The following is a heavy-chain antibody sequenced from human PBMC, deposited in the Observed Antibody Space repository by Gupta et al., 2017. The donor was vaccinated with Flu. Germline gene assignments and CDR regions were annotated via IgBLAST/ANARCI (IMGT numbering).Heavy chain of an antibody. CDR2: IKADGSET. CDR1: FSHFW. CDR3: ARDFSNYFYYIDV. D-gene: IGHD6-13*01. V-gene: IGHV3-7*01. Sequence: FSHFWMTWVRQAPGKGLEWVANIKADGSETYYVDSVKGRFTISRDNAKNSLYLQMNSLRAEDTALYYCARDFSNYFYYIDVWGKGTTVTVSS. J-gene: IGHJ6*03.